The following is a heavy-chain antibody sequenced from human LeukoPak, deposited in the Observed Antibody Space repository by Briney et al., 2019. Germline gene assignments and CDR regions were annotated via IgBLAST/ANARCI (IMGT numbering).Heavy chain of an antibody. CDR1: GGSINTTY. D-gene: IGHD2-15*01. Sequence: SETLSLTCSVSGGSINTTYWSWIRQPPGKGLEWIGNIHYSGSTNYNSSLKSRVTISVDTSKNQFSLRLGSVTAADTAVYHCARHCCSGPAKRVFDIWGQGTMVTVSS. CDR2: IHYSGST. V-gene: IGHV4-59*08. CDR3: ARHCCSGPAKRVFDI. J-gene: IGHJ3*02.